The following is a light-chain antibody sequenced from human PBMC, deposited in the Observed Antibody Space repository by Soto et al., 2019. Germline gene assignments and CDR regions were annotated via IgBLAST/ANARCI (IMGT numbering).Light chain of an antibody. CDR2: EVS. CDR3: SSYTSSSTYV. J-gene: IGLJ1*01. V-gene: IGLV2-18*02. Sequence: QSAPTQPASVSGSPGQSVTNSCTGTSSHVGSYTRVSWYQQPPGTAPKLLIYEVSNRPSGVPDRFSGSKSGNTASLTISGLQAEDEADYYCSSYTSSSTYVFGSGTKVTVL. CDR1: SSHVGSYTR.